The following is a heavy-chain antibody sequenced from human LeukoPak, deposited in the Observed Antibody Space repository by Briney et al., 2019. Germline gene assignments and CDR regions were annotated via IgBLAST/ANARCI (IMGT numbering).Heavy chain of an antibody. V-gene: IGHV4-4*07. J-gene: IGHJ4*02. CDR1: GGSISSYY. CDR3: ARDLKDSSSWSHGLYFDY. CDR2: IYTSGST. Sequence: SETLSLTCTVSGGSISSYYWSWIRQPAGKGLEWIGRIYTSGSTNYNPSLKSRVTMSVDTSKNQFSLKLSSVTAADTAVYYCARDLKDSSSWSHGLYFDYWGQGTLVTVSS. D-gene: IGHD6-13*01.